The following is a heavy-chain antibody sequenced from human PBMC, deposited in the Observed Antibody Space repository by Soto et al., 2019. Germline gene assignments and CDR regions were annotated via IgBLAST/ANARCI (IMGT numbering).Heavy chain of an antibody. V-gene: IGHV3-33*01. CDR3: ARSGWDGYNSYYGMDV. Sequence: QVPLVESGGGVVQSGRSLRLSCVASGLILSPYGMHWVRQAPGKGLEWVALIWYDGSDKYYADSVKGRFTISRDNSRNTVSLQMNSVTVEDTAVYYCARSGWDGYNSYYGMDVWGQGTTVTVSS. CDR1: GLILSPYG. J-gene: IGHJ6*02. D-gene: IGHD5-12*01. CDR2: IWYDGSDK.